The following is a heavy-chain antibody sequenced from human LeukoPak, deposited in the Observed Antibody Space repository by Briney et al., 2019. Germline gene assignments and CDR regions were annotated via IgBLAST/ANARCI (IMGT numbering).Heavy chain of an antibody. V-gene: IGHV3-21*01. CDR3: ASEHSGNYYRPFDY. CDR1: GFTFSSYS. J-gene: IGHJ4*02. CDR2: ISSSSLYI. D-gene: IGHD1-26*01. Sequence: GGSLRLSCAASGFTFSSYSMNWVRQAPGKGLEWVSSISSSSLYIYYADSVKGRFTISRDNAKNSLYLQMNSLRAEDTAVYYCASEHSGNYYRPFDYWGQGTLVTVSS.